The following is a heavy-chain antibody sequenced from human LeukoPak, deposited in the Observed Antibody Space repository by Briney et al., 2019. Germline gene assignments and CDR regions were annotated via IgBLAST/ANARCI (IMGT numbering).Heavy chain of an antibody. V-gene: IGHV4-31*03. CDR1: GGSISSGGYY. CDR2: IYYSGST. CDR3: ATATPTTLKGGDWFDP. D-gene: IGHD1-1*01. J-gene: IGHJ5*02. Sequence: PSQTLSFTCTVSGGSISSGGYYWSWIRQHPGKGLEWIGYIYYSGSTYYNPSLKSRVTISVDTSKNQFSLKLSSVTAADTAVYYCATATPTTLKGGDWFDPWGQGTLVTVSS.